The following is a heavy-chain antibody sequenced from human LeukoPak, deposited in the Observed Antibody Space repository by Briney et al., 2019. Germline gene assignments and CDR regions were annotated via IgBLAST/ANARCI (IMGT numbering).Heavy chain of an antibody. CDR3: ARGFYYDNSGVDAFDI. CDR2: INPNSGGR. V-gene: IGHV1-2*02. J-gene: IGHJ3*02. CDR1: GYTFTNYG. Sequence: ASVNVSCKASGYTFTNYGITWVRQAPGQGLEWMGWINPNSGGRNYAQKFQGRVTMTSETSISTAYMELSSLRSDDSAVYYCARGFYYDNSGVDAFDIWGQGTMVTVSS. D-gene: IGHD3-22*01.